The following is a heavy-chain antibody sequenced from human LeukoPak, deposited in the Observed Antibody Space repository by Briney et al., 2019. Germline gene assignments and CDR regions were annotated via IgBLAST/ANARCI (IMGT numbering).Heavy chain of an antibody. CDR3: ARDSGSWASSGDYSD. V-gene: IGHV4-4*07. D-gene: IGHD3-22*01. J-gene: IGHJ4*01. Sequence: PSETLSLTCTVSGVSISSYNWSWSRQPAGKGLEWIGRIYTSGNTNYNPSLKSRVTISVDKSKNQFSLKLRSVTAADTAVYYCARDSGSWASSGDYSDWGQGILVTVSS. CDR2: IYTSGNT. CDR1: GVSISSYN.